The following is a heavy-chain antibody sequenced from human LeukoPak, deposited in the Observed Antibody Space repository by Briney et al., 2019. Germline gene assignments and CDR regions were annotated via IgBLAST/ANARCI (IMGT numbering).Heavy chain of an antibody. CDR3: ARGCSAGTPHSWFDP. V-gene: IGHV4-59*01. CDR2: IYYSGST. J-gene: IGHJ5*02. Sequence: SETLSLTCTVSGGSISGYYWSWIRQPPGKGLEWIGYIYYSGSTNYNPSLKSRVTISVDTSKNQLSLKLSSVTAADTAVYYCARGCSAGTPHSWFDPWGQGTLVTVSS. CDR1: GGSISGYY. D-gene: IGHD6-13*01.